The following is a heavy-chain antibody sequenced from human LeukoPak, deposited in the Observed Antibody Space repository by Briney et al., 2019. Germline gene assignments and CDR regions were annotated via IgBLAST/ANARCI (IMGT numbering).Heavy chain of an antibody. CDR1: GYSISSGYY. V-gene: IGHV4-38-2*01. J-gene: IGHJ4*02. Sequence: SETLSLTCAASGYSISSGYYWGWIRQPPGKGLEWIGTIYHNGNTYYNPSLKSRVTISVDTSKNQFSLKLSSVTAADTAVYYCARVRYNYGDSDYWGQGTLVTVSS. D-gene: IGHD5-18*01. CDR3: ARVRYNYGDSDY. CDR2: IYHNGNT.